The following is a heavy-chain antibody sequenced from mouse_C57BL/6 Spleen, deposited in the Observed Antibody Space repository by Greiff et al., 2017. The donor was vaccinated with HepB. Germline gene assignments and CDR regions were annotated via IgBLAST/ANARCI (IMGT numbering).Heavy chain of an antibody. Sequence: ESGPGLVKPSQSLSLTCSVTGYSITSGYYWNWIRQFPGNKLEWMGYISYDGSNNYNPSLKNRISITRDTSKNQFFLKLNSVTTEDTATYYCASEVVARYAMDYWGQGTSVTVSS. V-gene: IGHV3-6*01. CDR2: ISYDGSN. CDR1: GYSITSGYY. J-gene: IGHJ4*01. D-gene: IGHD1-1*01. CDR3: ASEVVARYAMDY.